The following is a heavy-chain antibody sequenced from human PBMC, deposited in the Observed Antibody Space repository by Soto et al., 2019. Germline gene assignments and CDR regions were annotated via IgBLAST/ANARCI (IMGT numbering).Heavy chain of an antibody. V-gene: IGHV1-46*01. D-gene: IGHD2-2*02. Sequence: EASVKVSCKASGYTFTSYEMHWVRQAPGQGLEWMGIINPSGGSTSYAQKFQGRVTMTRDTSTSTVYMELSSLRSEDTAVYYCARGMSSRSVVPAAISDYWGQGTLVTVSS. J-gene: IGHJ4*02. CDR3: ARGMSSRSVVPAAISDY. CDR2: INPSGGST. CDR1: GYTFTSYE.